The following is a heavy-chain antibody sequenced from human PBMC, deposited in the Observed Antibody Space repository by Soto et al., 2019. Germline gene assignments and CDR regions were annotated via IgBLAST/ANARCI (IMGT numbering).Heavy chain of an antibody. D-gene: IGHD3-3*01. V-gene: IGHV4-59*08. CDR1: GGSISSYY. J-gene: IGHJ4*02. CDR2: IYYSGST. CDR3: ASHYDFWSGYFDY. Sequence: SETLSLTCTVSGGSISSYYWSWIRQPPGKGLEWIGYIYYSGSTYYNPSLKSRVTISVDTSKNQFSLKLSSVTAADTAVYYCASHYDFWSGYFDYWGQGTLVTVSS.